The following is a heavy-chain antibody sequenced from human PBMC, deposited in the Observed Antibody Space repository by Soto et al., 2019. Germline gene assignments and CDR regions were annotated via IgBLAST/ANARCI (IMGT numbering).Heavy chain of an antibody. CDR1: GGSISSGGYY. CDR3: ARDPGRDGYNWPFDY. D-gene: IGHD5-12*01. CDR2: IYSNGNT. Sequence: QVQLQESGPGLVKPSQTLSLTCTVSGGSISSGGYYWTWIRQHPGKGLEWIGYIYSNGNTSYNPSRESRFSISTDKSKSQFSLNLTSVNAADTAVYYCARDPGRDGYNWPFDYCGQGTVVTVSS. V-gene: IGHV4-31*03. J-gene: IGHJ4*02.